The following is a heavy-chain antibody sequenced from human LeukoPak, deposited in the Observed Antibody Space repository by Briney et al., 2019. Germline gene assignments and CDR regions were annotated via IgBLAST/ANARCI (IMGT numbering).Heavy chain of an antibody. CDR1: GGSCDDYY. Sequence: PSETLSLTCAIYGGSCDDYYCSWLRQPPGKGLEWIGEIHPSGIFYYNSSLLSRVTISIDTSKSQFSLRLTSVTAADTAFYYCARGRDRSKAGDHWGQGSLVTVSS. D-gene: IGHD5-24*01. CDR2: IHPSGIF. J-gene: IGHJ4*02. V-gene: IGHV4-34*01. CDR3: ARGRDRSKAGDH.